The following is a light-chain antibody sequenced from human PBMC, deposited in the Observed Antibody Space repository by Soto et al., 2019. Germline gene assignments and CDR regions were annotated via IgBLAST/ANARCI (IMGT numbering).Light chain of an antibody. J-gene: IGKJ2*01. CDR3: QQYGSSPPT. CDR2: GAS. V-gene: IGKV3-20*01. CDR1: QSVSSSY. Sequence: EIGLTQSPGTLSLSPGERATLSCRASQSVSSSYLAWYQQKPGQAPRLLIHGASSRATGIPERFSGSGSGADFTLTISRLEPEDFAVYYCQQYGSSPPTFGQGTKVDIK.